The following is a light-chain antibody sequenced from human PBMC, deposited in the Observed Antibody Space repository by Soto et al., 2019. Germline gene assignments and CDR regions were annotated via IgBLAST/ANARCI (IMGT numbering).Light chain of an antibody. CDR1: QGISSY. Sequence: AIRITQSPSSLSASTGDRVTITCRASQGISSYLAWYQQKPGKAPKLLIYAASTLQSGVPSRFSGSGSGTDFTLTISCLQSEDFANYYCQQYYSYPRTFGQGTKLDIK. J-gene: IGKJ1*01. CDR2: AAS. V-gene: IGKV1-8*01. CDR3: QQYYSYPRT.